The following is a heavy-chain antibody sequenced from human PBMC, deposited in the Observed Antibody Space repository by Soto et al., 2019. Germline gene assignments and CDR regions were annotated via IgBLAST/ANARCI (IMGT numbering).Heavy chain of an antibody. CDR3: ARMGGDYYYQGMDV. V-gene: IGHV1-69*02. D-gene: IGHD3-16*01. Sequence: QVQLVQSGAEVKKPGFSVKVSCKTPRGTFNSYSINWVRQAPGQGLEWMGRIIPVLEITDYAQRLQGRVTITADKTTGTAYMELRRLKSEDTAVYYCARMGGDYYYQGMDVWGQGTTIIVSS. CDR1: RGTFNSYS. CDR2: IIPVLEIT. J-gene: IGHJ6*02.